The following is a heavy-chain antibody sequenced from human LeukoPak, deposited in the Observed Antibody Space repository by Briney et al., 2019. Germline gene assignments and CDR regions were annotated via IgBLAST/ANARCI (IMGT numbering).Heavy chain of an antibody. CDR3: AMKAVPRPRLHDAFDF. V-gene: IGHV3-7*03. CDR1: GFTFSSYW. J-gene: IGHJ3*01. D-gene: IGHD5-24*01. Sequence: PGGSLRLSCAASGFTFSSYWMSWVRQAPGKGLEWEANIKQDGSEKYYVDSVKGRFTISRDNAKNSLYPQMNSLRADDTAVYYCAMKAVPRPRLHDAFDFWGQGTVVSVSS. CDR2: IKQDGSEK.